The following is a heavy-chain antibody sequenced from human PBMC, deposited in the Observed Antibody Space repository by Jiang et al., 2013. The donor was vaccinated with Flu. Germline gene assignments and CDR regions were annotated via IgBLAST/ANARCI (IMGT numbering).Heavy chain of an antibody. V-gene: IGHV4-59*01. J-gene: IGHJ4*02. CDR3: ARDRRGQRDSSGYYLDYFDY. Sequence: GLVKPSETLSLTCTVSGGSISSYYWSWIRQPPGKGLEWIGYIYYSGSTNYDPSLKSRVTISVDTSKNQFSLKLSSVTAADTAVYYCARDRRGQRDSSGYYLDYFDYWGQGTLVTVSS. CDR1: GGSISSYY. D-gene: IGHD3-22*01. CDR2: IYYSGST.